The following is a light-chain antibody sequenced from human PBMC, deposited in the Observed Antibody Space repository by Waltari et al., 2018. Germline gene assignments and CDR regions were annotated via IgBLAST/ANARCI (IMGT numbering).Light chain of an antibody. CDR3: QSYDSSLSGSV. CDR1: SSTIGAGYD. Sequence: QSGLTQPPSVSGAPGQGVTIPCTGSSSTIGAGYDVHWYQLLPGTAPKLLIYGNSNRPSGVPDRFSGSKSGTSASLAITGLQAEDEAGYYCQSYDSSLSGSVFGGGTKLTVL. CDR2: GNS. V-gene: IGLV1-40*01. J-gene: IGLJ2*01.